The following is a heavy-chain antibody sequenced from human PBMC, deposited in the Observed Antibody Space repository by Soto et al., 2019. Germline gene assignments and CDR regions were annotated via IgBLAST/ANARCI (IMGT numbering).Heavy chain of an antibody. CDR1: GGSISSYY. CDR3: ARVYYDFWSGYYRQYYFDY. V-gene: IGHV4-59*01. Sequence: PSETLSLTCTVSGGSISSYYWSWIRQPPGKGLEWIGYIYYSGSTNYNPSLKSRVTISVDTSKNQFSLKLSSVTAADTAVYYCARVYYDFWSGYYRQYYFDYWGQGTLVTVSS. CDR2: IYYSGST. D-gene: IGHD3-3*01. J-gene: IGHJ4*02.